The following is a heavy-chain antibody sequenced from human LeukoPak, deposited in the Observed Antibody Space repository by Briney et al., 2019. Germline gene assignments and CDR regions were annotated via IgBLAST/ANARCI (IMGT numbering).Heavy chain of an antibody. CDR2: ISYDGNTK. V-gene: IGHV3-30-3*01. D-gene: IGHD3-16*01. Sequence: GGSLRLSCVVSGFAFSTYAMHWARQAPGKGLEWVAVISYDGNTKYYADSVKGRFTISRDNSKNTLYLQMNSLRAEDTAVYYCYRRGGDDYSDYWGQGTLVTVSS. CDR1: GFAFSTYA. CDR3: YRRGGDDYSDY. J-gene: IGHJ4*02.